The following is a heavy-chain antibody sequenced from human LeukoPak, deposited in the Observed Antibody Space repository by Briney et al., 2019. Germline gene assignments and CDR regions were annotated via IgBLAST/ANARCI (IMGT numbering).Heavy chain of an antibody. Sequence: SETLSLTCTVSGGSISRYYWSRIPQPPGKGLEWIGRIYTSGSTNYNPSLKSRVTMSVDTSKNQFSLKLSSVTAADTAVYYCARDGSSGYYYIYYGMDVWGQGTTVPVSS. CDR1: GGSISRYY. D-gene: IGHD3-22*01. V-gene: IGHV4-4*07. J-gene: IGHJ6*02. CDR2: IYTSGST. CDR3: ARDGSSGYYYIYYGMDV.